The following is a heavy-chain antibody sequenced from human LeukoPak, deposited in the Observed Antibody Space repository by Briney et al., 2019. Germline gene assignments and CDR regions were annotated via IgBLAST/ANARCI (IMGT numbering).Heavy chain of an antibody. V-gene: IGHV1-69*05. J-gene: IGHJ5*02. CDR2: IIPIFGTA. Sequence: ASVKVSCKASGGTFSSYAISWVRQAPGQGLEWMGGIIPIFGTANYAQKFQGRVTMTRNTSISTAYMELSSLRSEDTAVYYCARAGYYTTTVTTILGWFDPWGQGTLVTVSS. CDR1: GGTFSSYA. CDR3: ARAGYYTTTVTTILGWFDP. D-gene: IGHD4-17*01.